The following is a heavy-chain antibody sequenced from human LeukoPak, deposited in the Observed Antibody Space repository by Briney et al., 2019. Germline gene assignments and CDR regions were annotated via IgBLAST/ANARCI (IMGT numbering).Heavy chain of an antibody. D-gene: IGHD6-13*01. CDR1: GFILNNYW. CDR3: ARDPGFSSFDY. Sequence: GGSLRLSCAASGFILNNYWMTWVRQTPGKGLEVVANLNRDGSVKNYIDSVRGRFTISRDNADYSLDLQMNSLRAEDTAVYYCARDPGFSSFDYWGQGALVIVSS. J-gene: IGHJ4*02. V-gene: IGHV3-7*01. CDR2: LNRDGSVK.